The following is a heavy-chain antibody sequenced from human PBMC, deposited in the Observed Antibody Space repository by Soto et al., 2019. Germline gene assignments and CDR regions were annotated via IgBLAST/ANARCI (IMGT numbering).Heavy chain of an antibody. Sequence: QVQLVQSGAEVKKPGSSVKVSCKASGGTFSSYAISWVRQAPGQGLEWMGGTIPIFGTADYAQKFQGRDTITANESKSTAYMELSSLRSQDTAVYYCEKHSGLERGHYYYGIDVWGQGTTVTVSS. CDR1: GGTFSSYA. D-gene: IGHD1-1*01. J-gene: IGHJ6*02. V-gene: IGHV1-69*12. CDR3: EKHSGLERGHYYYGIDV. CDR2: TIPIFGTA.